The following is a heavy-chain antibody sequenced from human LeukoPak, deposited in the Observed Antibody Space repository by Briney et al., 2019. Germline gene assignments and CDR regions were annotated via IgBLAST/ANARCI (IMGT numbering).Heavy chain of an antibody. CDR1: GGSISSSSYY. CDR2: IYYSGST. V-gene: IGHV4-39*01. D-gene: IGHD5/OR15-5a*01. CDR3: ARLFVSAIARSGIDV. J-gene: IGHJ6*02. Sequence: SETLSLTCTVSGGSISSSSYYWGWIRQPPGKGLEWIGSIYYSGSTYYNPSLKSRVTISVDTSKNQFSLKLSSVTAADTAVYYCARLFVSAIARSGIDVWGQGTTVTVSS.